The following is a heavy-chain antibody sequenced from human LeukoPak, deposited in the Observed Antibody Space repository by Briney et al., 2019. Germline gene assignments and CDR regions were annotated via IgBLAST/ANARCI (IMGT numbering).Heavy chain of an antibody. J-gene: IGHJ4*02. CDR1: GFTFSNYY. CDR3: ARGLSSLDY. CDR2: INQDGSGK. V-gene: IGHV3-7*05. Sequence: GGSLRLSCADSGFTFSNYYMNWVRQAPGKGLEWVANINQDGSGKYYVDSVKGRFTISRDNAKNSLYLQMNSLRAEDTAVYYCARGLSSLDYWGRGTLVTVPS. D-gene: IGHD6-6*01.